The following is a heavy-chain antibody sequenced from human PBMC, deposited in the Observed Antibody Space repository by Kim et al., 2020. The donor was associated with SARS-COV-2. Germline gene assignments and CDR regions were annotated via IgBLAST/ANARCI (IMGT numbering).Heavy chain of an antibody. Sequence: SVKVSCKASGGTFSSYAISWVRQAPGQGLEWMGGIIPIFGTANYAQKFQGRVTITADESTSTAYMELSSLRSEDTAVYYCARGLGATHYYYYGMDVWGQGTTVTVSS. CDR1: GGTFSSYA. V-gene: IGHV1-69*13. CDR3: ARGLGATHYYYYGMDV. CDR2: IIPIFGTA. J-gene: IGHJ6*02. D-gene: IGHD1-26*01.